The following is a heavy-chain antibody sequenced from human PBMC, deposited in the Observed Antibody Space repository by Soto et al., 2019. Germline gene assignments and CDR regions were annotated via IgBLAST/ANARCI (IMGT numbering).Heavy chain of an antibody. CDR3: AGEVGGTGIQL. D-gene: IGHD1-1*01. J-gene: IGHJ4*02. V-gene: IGHV1-69*04. CDR2: IIPMHGIA. CDR1: GGTFKKYD. Sequence: QVQLVQSGAEVKKPGSSVRVSCRTSGGTFKKYDFSWVRQAPGQGLEWMGGIIPMHGIANYGQIFQGRVTVTLGEITDSVYIALTRMKCEHTAVKCCAGEVGGTGIQLWCQGTEVTVPS.